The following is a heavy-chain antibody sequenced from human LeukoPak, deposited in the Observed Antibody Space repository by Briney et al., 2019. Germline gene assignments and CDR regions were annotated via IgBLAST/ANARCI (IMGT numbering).Heavy chain of an antibody. CDR3: ARPNITSYYDSRGYDGFDV. Sequence: GESLKISCKGSGHSFTTYWIAWVRQMPGKGLEWMGIIYPDDSDTRYSPSFQGEVTISADKSVSTAYLQWSSLKASDTAMYYCARPNITSYYDSRGYDGFDVWGQGTMVTVSS. CDR2: IYPDDSDT. V-gene: IGHV5-51*01. J-gene: IGHJ3*01. CDR1: GHSFTTYW. D-gene: IGHD3-22*01.